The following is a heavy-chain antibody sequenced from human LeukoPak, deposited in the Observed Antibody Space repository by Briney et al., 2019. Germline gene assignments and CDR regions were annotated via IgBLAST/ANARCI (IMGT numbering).Heavy chain of an antibody. Sequence: PSETLSLTCTVSGGSISSYYWSWIRQPPGKGLEWIGYIYYSGSTNYNPSLKSRVTISVDTSKNQFSLKLSSVTAADTAVYYCARATLTKSRTYYYYYVDVWGKGTTVTVSS. CDR1: GGSISSYY. J-gene: IGHJ6*03. CDR2: IYYSGST. CDR3: ARATLTKSRTYYYYYVDV. V-gene: IGHV4-59*01.